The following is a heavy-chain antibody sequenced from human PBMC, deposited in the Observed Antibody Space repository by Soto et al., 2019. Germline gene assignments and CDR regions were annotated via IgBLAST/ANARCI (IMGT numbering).Heavy chain of an antibody. CDR2: IHSSGTT. Sequence: QLYLQESGPGLVNPSKTLSLTFAVSGGSISGSSYWGWIRQPPGKGLEWIGTIHSSGTTYYDPSLRGRVTISLQTSASQFSLRLTSVTAAETATYYCLRLSECDHRGDVWGQGTTVTVSS. CDR3: LRLSECDHRGDV. D-gene: IGHD3-3*01. J-gene: IGHJ6*02. V-gene: IGHV4-39*01. CDR1: GGSISGSSY.